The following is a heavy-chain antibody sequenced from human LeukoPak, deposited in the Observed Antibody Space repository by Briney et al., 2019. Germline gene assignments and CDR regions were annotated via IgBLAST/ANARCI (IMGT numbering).Heavy chain of an antibody. CDR1: GFTFSSYW. Sequence: PGGSLRLSCAASGFTFSSYWMSWVRQAPGKGLEWVANIKQDGSEKYYVDSVKGRFTISRDNSKNTLYLQMNSLRAEDTAVYYCAKSGGFGYSGYDWGYYYYMDVWGKGTTVTISS. CDR3: AKSGGFGYSGYDWGYYYYMDV. D-gene: IGHD5-12*01. V-gene: IGHV3-7*01. CDR2: IKQDGSEK. J-gene: IGHJ6*03.